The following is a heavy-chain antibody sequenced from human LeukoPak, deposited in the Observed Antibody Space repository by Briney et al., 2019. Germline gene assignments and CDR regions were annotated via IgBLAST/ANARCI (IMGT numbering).Heavy chain of an antibody. J-gene: IGHJ4*02. CDR3: ARGTSSGWHPYFDY. D-gene: IGHD6-19*01. V-gene: IGHV1-2*02. Sequence: ASVKVSCKASGYTFTGYYMHWVRQAPGQGLEWMGWTYPNSGGTKYAQKFQGRVTMTRDTSISTAYMELSRLRSDDTAVYYCARGTSSGWHPYFDYWGQGTLVTVSS. CDR1: GYTFTGYY. CDR2: TYPNSGGT.